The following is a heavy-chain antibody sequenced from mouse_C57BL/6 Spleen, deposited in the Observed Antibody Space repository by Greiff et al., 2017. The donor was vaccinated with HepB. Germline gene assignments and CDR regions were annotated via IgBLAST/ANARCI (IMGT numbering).Heavy chain of an antibody. CDR1: GYTFTSYW. V-gene: IGHV1-64*01. J-gene: IGHJ4*01. D-gene: IGHD2-1*01. Sequence: QVQLKQPGAELVKPGASVKLSCKASGYTFTSYWMHWVKQRPGQGLEWIGMIHPNSGSTNYNEKFKSKATLTVDKSSSTAYMQLSSLTSEDSAVYYCARSRNSYAMDYWGQGTSVTVSS. CDR3: ARSRNSYAMDY. CDR2: IHPNSGST.